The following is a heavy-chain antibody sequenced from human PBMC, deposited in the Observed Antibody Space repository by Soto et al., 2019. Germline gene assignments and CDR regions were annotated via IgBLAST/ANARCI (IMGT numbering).Heavy chain of an antibody. CDR3: ATPPLYSSSWYDLGN. CDR2: ISSSSSYI. Sequence: EVQLVESGGGLVKPGGSLRLSCAASGFTFSSYSMNWVRQAPGKGLEWVSSISSSSSYIYYADSVKGRFTISRDNAKNSLYLQMNSLRAEDTAVYYCATPPLYSSSWYDLGNWGQGTLVTVSS. V-gene: IGHV3-21*01. D-gene: IGHD6-13*01. J-gene: IGHJ4*02. CDR1: GFTFSSYS.